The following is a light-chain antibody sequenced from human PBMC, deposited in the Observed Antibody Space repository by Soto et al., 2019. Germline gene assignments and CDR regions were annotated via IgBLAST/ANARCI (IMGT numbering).Light chain of an antibody. CDR2: GAS. CDR3: QQYGRSPEYT. Sequence: EIVLTQSPGTLSLSPGERATLSCRASQSVSSSYLAWYQQKPGQAPRLLIYGASSRATGIPDRFSGSGSGTYFTLTISRLEPEDFAVHYCQQYGRSPEYTFGQGTKLEIK. CDR1: QSVSSSY. J-gene: IGKJ2*01. V-gene: IGKV3-20*01.